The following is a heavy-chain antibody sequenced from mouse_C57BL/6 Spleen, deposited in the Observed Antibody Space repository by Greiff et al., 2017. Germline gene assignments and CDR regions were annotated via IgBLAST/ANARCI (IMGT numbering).Heavy chain of an antibody. Sequence: EVQLVESGGGLVKPGGSLKLSCAASGFTFSSYALSWVRQTPEKRLEWVATISDGGSYTYYPENVKGRFTISRDNAENNLYLQMSHLKSEDTAMNYCARDGGITGPYYFDYWGQGTTLTVSS. J-gene: IGHJ2*01. V-gene: IGHV5-4*01. CDR3: ARDGGITGPYYFDY. D-gene: IGHD1-3*01. CDR2: ISDGGSYT. CDR1: GFTFSSYA.